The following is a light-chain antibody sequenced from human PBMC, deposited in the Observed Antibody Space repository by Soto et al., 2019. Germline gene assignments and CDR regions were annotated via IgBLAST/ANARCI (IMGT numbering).Light chain of an antibody. CDR1: TSDVGAYDY. CDR2: EVS. V-gene: IGLV2-14*03. Sequence: QSALTQPASVSGSPGQSITISCTGTTSDVGAYDYVSWYQQHPDEAPKLMIYEVSYRPSGVSNRFSGSKSVNTATLTISGLQAEDEADYYCSSYTTSSTRVFGTGTKVTVL. CDR3: SSYTTSSTRV. J-gene: IGLJ1*01.